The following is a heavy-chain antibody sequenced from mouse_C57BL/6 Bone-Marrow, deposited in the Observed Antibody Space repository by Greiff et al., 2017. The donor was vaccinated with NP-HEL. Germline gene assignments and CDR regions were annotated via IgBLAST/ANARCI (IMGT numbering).Heavy chain of an antibody. V-gene: IGHV1-82*01. D-gene: IGHD2-4*01. CDR1: GYAFSSSW. Sequence: LVEPGASVKISCKASGYAFSSSWMNWVKQRPGKGLEWIGRIYPGDGDTNYNGKFKGKATLTADKSSSTAYMQLSSLTSEDSAVYFCARRLRRSFDYWGQGTTLTVSS. CDR3: ARRLRRSFDY. CDR2: IYPGDGDT. J-gene: IGHJ2*01.